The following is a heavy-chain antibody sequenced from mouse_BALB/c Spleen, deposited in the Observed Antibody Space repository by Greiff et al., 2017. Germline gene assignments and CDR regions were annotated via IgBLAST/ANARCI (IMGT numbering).Heavy chain of an antibody. CDR1: GFAFSSYD. CDR3: ASGSSYGY. CDR2: ISSGGGST. J-gene: IGHJ2*01. D-gene: IGHD1-1*01. Sequence: EVKLVESGGGLVKPGGSLKLSCAASGFAFSSYDMSWVRQTPEKRLEWVAYISSGGGSTYYPDTVKGRFTISRDNAENTLYLQMSSLKSEDTAMYYCASGSSYGYWGQGTTLTVSS. V-gene: IGHV5-12-1*01.